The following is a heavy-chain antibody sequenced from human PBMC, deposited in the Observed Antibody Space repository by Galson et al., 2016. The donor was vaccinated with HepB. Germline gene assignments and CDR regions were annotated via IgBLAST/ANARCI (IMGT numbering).Heavy chain of an antibody. V-gene: IGHV4-39*01. Sequence: ETLSLTCTVSGDSISSSSHYWGWIRQPPGKGLEWIGSINYSGSTYYSPSLKSRVTISVDTSKIQFSLQMRSVTAADTAVYYCARYGVQRNSNRAARSFDYWGQGTLVTVSS. CDR1: GDSISSSSHY. CDR2: INYSGST. CDR3: ARYGVQRNSNRAARSFDY. J-gene: IGHJ4*02. D-gene: IGHD6-6*01.